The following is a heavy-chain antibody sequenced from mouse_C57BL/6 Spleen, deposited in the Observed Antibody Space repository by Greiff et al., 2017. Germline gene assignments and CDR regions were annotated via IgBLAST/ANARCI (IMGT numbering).Heavy chain of an antibody. J-gene: IGHJ3*01. V-gene: IGHV1-54*01. CDR2: INPGSGGT. CDR3: ARRGLRAY. CDR1: GYAFTNYL. Sequence: QLQQSGAELVRPGTSVKVSCKASGYAFTNYLIEWVKQRPGQGLEWIGVINPGSGGTNYNEKFKGKATLTADKSSSTAYMQLSSLTSEDSAVYFCARRGLRAYWGQGTLVTVSA. D-gene: IGHD1-1*01.